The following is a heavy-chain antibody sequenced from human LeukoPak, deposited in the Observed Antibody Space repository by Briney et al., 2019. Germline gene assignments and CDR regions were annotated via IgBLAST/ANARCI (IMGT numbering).Heavy chain of an antibody. CDR3: ARGYDFWSGYRYFYYYYYMDV. Sequence: SETLSLTCTVSGGSISSGSYYWSWIRQPAGKGLEWIGRIYTSGSTNYNPSLKSRVTISVDTSKNQFSLKLSSVTAADTAVYYCARGYDFWSGYRYFYYYYYMDVWGKGTTVTVX. V-gene: IGHV4-61*02. D-gene: IGHD3-3*01. J-gene: IGHJ6*03. CDR1: GGSISSGSYY. CDR2: IYTSGST.